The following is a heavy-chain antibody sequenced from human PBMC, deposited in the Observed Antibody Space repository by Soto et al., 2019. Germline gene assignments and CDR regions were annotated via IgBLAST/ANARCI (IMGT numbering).Heavy chain of an antibody. CDR3: ARDAIAGANCIGA. V-gene: IGHV1-18*01. CDR1: GYTFTSYG. D-gene: IGHD6-13*01. CDR2: ISAKNGNI. Sequence: SVNDSFKASGYTFTSYGFRSVRQAPGQGPAWMRWISAKNGNIHYAENLQSRVTMSTDTSTITAYRELRRLRSDNTAVYYGARDAIAGANCIGASGQGTLVTVSS. J-gene: IGHJ5*02.